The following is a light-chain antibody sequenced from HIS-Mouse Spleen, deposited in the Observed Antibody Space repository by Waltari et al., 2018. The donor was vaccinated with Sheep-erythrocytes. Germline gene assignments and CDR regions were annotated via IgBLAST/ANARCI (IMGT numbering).Light chain of an antibody. V-gene: IGLV2-11*01. CDR2: DVS. CDR1: SSDVGGSNY. Sequence: QSALTQPRSVSGSPGQSVTISCTGTSSDVGGSNYVSWYQQHPGKAPTLMIYDVSKRPSGVPDRFSGSKSGNTASLTISGLQAEDEADYYCCSYAGSYNHVFATGTKVTVL. CDR3: CSYAGSYNHV. J-gene: IGLJ1*01.